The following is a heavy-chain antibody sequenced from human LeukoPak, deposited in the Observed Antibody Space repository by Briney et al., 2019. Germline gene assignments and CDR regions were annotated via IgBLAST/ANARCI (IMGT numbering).Heavy chain of an antibody. Sequence: SQTLSLTCTVSGDSISSGDYDWSWIRQPAGKGLEWIGRISSSGSTNYNPSLKSQFTISVDTSKNQFSLKVTSVAAADTAVYYCARVLRGVTPHKVYYFDYWGQGTLVTVSS. J-gene: IGHJ4*02. V-gene: IGHV4-61*02. CDR1: GDSISSGDYD. CDR3: ARVLRGVTPHKVYYFDY. D-gene: IGHD3-10*01. CDR2: ISSSGST.